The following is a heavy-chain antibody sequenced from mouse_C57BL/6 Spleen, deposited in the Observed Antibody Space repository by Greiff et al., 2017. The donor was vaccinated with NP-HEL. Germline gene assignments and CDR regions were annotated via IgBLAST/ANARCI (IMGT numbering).Heavy chain of an antibody. J-gene: IGHJ3*01. CDR3: ARDRFCFAY. CDR2: ISDGGSYT. CDR1: GFTFSSYA. V-gene: IGHV5-4*01. Sequence: DVMLVESGGGLVKPGGSLKLSCAASGFTFSSYAMSWVRQTPEKRLEWVATISDGGSYTYYPDNVKGRFTISRDTAKNNLYLQMSHLKSEDTAMYYCARDRFCFAYGGQGTLVTVSA.